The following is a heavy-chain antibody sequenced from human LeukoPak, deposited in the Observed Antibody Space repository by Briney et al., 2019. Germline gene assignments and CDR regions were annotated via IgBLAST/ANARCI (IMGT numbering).Heavy chain of an antibody. Sequence: PGGSLRLSCAASGLTLSHYAMNSVRQAPGKGLEWVSAITNSGDNSYYADSVKGRFTISRDNAKNSLYLQMNSLRAEDTAVYYCARDMGSDYWGQGTLVTVSS. D-gene: IGHD3-10*01. CDR2: ITNSGDNS. CDR3: ARDMGSDY. J-gene: IGHJ4*02. CDR1: GLTLSHYA. V-gene: IGHV3-21*01.